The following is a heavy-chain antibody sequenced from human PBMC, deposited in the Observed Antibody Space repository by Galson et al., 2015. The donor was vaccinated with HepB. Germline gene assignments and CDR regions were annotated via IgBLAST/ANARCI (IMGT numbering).Heavy chain of an antibody. V-gene: IGHV1-46*01. CDR2: INPSGGST. CDR3: ARGSLSRLWLRAGFDY. CDR1: GYTFTSYY. Sequence: SVKVSCKASGYTFTSYYMHWVRQAPGQGLEWMGIINPSGGSTSYAQKFQGRVTMTRDTSTSTVYMELSSLRSEDTAVYYCARGSLSRLWLRAGFDYWGQGTLVTVSS. J-gene: IGHJ4*02. D-gene: IGHD5-18*01.